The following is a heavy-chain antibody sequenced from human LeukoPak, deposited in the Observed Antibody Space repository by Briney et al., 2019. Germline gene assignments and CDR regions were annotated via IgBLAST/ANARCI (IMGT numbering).Heavy chain of an antibody. J-gene: IGHJ4*02. D-gene: IGHD2-2*01. Sequence: GGSLRLSCAASGFTFSSYAMSWVRQAPGKGLEWVSGISGSGESTSYVDSVKGRFTISRDNSKNTLYLQMNSLRAEDTAVYYCARGLGYCSTTTCLLPFDYWGQGTLVTVSS. CDR1: GFTFSSYA. V-gene: IGHV3-23*01. CDR3: ARGLGYCSTTTCLLPFDY. CDR2: ISGSGEST.